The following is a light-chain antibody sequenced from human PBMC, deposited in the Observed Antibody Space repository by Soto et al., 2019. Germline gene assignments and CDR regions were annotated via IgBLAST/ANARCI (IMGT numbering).Light chain of an antibody. CDR2: EVS. V-gene: IGLV2-14*01. CDR3: SSYTSNTTVI. CDR1: SSDVGGYNY. J-gene: IGLJ2*01. Sequence: QSALTQPASVSGSPGQSIIISCTGTSSDVGGYNYVSRYQQHPGKAPKLMIYEVSNRPSGVSNRFSGSKSGNTASLTISGLQAEDEADYYCSSYTSNTTVIFGGGTKLTVL.